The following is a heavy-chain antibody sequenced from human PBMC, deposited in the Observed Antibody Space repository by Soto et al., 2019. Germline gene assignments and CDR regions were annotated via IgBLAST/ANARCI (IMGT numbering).Heavy chain of an antibody. CDR2: INAGNGNT. CDR1: GYTFTSYA. J-gene: IGHJ6*02. D-gene: IGHD6-19*01. V-gene: IGHV1-3*01. Sequence: ASVKVSCKASGYTFTSYAMHWVRQAPGQRLEWMGWINAGNGNTKYSQKFQGRVTITRDTSAGTAYMELSSLRSEDTAVYYCARAKKQWLVPYYYYGMDVWGQGTTVTVSS. CDR3: ARAKKQWLVPYYYYGMDV.